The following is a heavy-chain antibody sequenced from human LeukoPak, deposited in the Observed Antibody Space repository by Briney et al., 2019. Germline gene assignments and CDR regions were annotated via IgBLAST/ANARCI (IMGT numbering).Heavy chain of an antibody. CDR2: IKSKTDGGTT. CDR3: TTDYAGPTTFGY. V-gene: IGHV3-15*01. Sequence: PGGSLRLSCAASGFTFSNAWMSWVRQAPGKGLEWVGRIKSKTDGGTTDYAAPVKGRFAISRDDSKNTLFLQMNSLKTEDTAVYYCTTDYAGPTTFGYWGQGTLVTVSS. D-gene: IGHD1-26*01. CDR1: GFTFSNAW. J-gene: IGHJ4*02.